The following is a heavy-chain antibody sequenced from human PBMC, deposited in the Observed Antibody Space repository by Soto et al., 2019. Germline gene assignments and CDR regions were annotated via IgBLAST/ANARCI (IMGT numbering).Heavy chain of an antibody. V-gene: IGHV4-39*01. CDR3: ARRNDILTGYSYFAYYYYGMDV. CDR1: GGSISSGGYY. Sequence: PSETLSLTCTVSGGSISSGGYYWSWIRQHPGKGLEWIGYIYYSGSTYYNPSLKSRVTISVDTSKNQFSLKLSSVTAADTAVYYCARRNDILTGYSYFAYYYYGMDVWGQGTTVTVSS. J-gene: IGHJ6*02. CDR2: IYYSGST. D-gene: IGHD3-9*01.